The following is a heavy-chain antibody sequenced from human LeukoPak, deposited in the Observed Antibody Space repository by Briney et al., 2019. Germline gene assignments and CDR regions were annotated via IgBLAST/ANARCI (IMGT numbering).Heavy chain of an antibody. Sequence: ASVKVSCKTSGYTFTTYSIHWVRQAPGQGLEWVGIINPRGGGATLAQKFQGRITMTTDTSTSTVFLEVSSLRSEDTAVYYCARAKGGSYGDYFDYWGQGTLVTVSS. CDR2: INPRGGGA. V-gene: IGHV1-46*01. D-gene: IGHD1-26*01. CDR1: GYTFTTYS. CDR3: ARAKGGSYGDYFDY. J-gene: IGHJ4*02.